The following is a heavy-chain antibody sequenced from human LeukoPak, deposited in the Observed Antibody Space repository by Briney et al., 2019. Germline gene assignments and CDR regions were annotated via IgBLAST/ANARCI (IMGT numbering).Heavy chain of an antibody. Sequence: SETLSLTCTVSGSSISNSNYYWGWIRQPPGKGLEWIGSIHYSGNTYYKPSLKSRVTISVDTSKNQFALKLSSVTAADTAVYYCARRRGLEPPDYWGQGTLVTVSS. D-gene: IGHD1-1*01. J-gene: IGHJ4*02. CDR1: GSSISNSNYY. CDR2: IHYSGNT. CDR3: ARRRGLEPPDY. V-gene: IGHV4-39*01.